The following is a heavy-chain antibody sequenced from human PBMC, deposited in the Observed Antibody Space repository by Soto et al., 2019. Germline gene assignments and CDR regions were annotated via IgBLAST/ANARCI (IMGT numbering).Heavy chain of an antibody. V-gene: IGHV4-4*02. D-gene: IGHD3-22*01. CDR3: ARHDSSGWLDY. CDR1: GGSLSSSNW. Sequence: SETLSLTCAVSGGSLSSSNWWSWVRQPPGKGLEWIGEIYHSGSTNYNPSLKSRVTISVDKSKNQLSLKLSSVTAADTAVYYCARHDSSGWLDYWGQGTLVTVSS. CDR2: IYHSGST. J-gene: IGHJ4*02.